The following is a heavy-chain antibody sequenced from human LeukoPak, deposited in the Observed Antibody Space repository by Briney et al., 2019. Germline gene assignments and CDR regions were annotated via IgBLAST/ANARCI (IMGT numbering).Heavy chain of an antibody. CDR2: INQDGSKK. CDR3: ARDNPFGGY. D-gene: IGHD3-10*01. J-gene: IGHJ4*02. V-gene: IGHV3-7*03. Sequence: GGSLRLSCAASGFPFSDYYMSWIRQAPGKGLEWVANINQDGSKKNYVDSVKGRFTISRDNAKNSLYLQMNSLRAEDTAVYYCARDNPFGGYWGQGTLVTVSS. CDR1: GFPFSDYY.